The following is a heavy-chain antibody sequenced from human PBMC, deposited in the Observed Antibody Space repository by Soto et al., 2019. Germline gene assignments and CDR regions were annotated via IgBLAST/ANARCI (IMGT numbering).Heavy chain of an antibody. J-gene: IGHJ5*02. CDR3: ARLPAAAGTGWFDP. V-gene: IGHV3-21*01. Sequence: GGSLRLSCAASGFTFSSYSMNWVRQAPGKGLEWVSSISSSSSYIYYADSVKGRFTISRDNAKNSLYLQMNSLRAEDTAVYYCARLPAAAGTGWFDPWGQGTLVAVSS. CDR1: GFTFSSYS. CDR2: ISSSSSYI. D-gene: IGHD6-13*01.